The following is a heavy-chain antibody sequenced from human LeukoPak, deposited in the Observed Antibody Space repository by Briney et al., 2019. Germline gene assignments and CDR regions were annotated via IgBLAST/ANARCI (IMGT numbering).Heavy chain of an antibody. J-gene: IGHJ5*02. D-gene: IGHD3-10*01. V-gene: IGHV4-34*01. CDR2: INHSGST. CDR1: GGSFSGYY. CDR3: ARQRGAGFDP. Sequence: SETLSLTCAVYGGSFSGYYWSWIRQPPGKGPEWIGEINHSGSTNYNPSLKSRVTISVDTSKNQFSLKLSSVTAADTAVYYCARQRGAGFDPWGQGTLVTVSS.